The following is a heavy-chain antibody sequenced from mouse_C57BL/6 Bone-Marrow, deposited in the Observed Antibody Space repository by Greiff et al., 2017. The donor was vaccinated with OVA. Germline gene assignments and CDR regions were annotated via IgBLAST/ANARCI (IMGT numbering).Heavy chain of an antibody. J-gene: IGHJ1*03. D-gene: IGHD2-5*01. CDR1: GYTFTSYW. Sequence: QVQLKQSGAELVRPGTSVKLSCKASGYTFTSYWMHWVKQRPGQGLEWIGVIDPSDSYTNYNQKFKGKATLTVDTSSSTAYMQLSSLTSEDSAVYYCASLYSNWYFDVWGTGTTVTVSS. CDR2: IDPSDSYT. CDR3: ASLYSNWYFDV. V-gene: IGHV1-59*01.